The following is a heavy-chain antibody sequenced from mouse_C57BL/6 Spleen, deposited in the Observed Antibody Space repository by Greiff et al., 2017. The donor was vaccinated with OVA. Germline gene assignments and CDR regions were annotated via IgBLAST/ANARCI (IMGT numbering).Heavy chain of an antibody. CDR1: GFTFSNYW. Sequence: EVKVVESGGGLVQPGGSMKLSCVASGFTFSNYWMNWVRQSPEKGLEWVAQIRLKSDNYATHYAESVKGRFTISRDDSKSSVYLQMNNLRAEDTGIYYCTGDPYYYGSSLDYWGQGTTLTVSS. D-gene: IGHD1-1*01. CDR2: IRLKSDNYAT. V-gene: IGHV6-3*01. J-gene: IGHJ2*01. CDR3: TGDPYYYGSSLDY.